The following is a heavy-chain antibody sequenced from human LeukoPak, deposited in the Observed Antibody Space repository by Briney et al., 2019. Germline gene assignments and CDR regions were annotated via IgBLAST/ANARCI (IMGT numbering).Heavy chain of an antibody. CDR3: AKVSQWGNSRWYEGD. Sequence: GGSLRLSCAGSGFTFSSYVMHWVRQTPGKGLEWVATISYNERNKYYADSVKGRFTISRDNSKNTLYLQMNSLRGEDTAVYYCAKVSQWGNSRWYEGDWGQGTLVTVSS. J-gene: IGHJ4*02. D-gene: IGHD6-13*01. V-gene: IGHV3-30*04. CDR2: ISYNERNK. CDR1: GFTFSSYV.